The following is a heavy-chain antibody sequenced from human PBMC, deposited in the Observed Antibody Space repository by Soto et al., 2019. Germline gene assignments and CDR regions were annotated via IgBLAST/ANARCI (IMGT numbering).Heavy chain of an antibody. D-gene: IGHD6-13*01. CDR2: ISGSGGST. V-gene: IGHV3-23*01. J-gene: IGHJ5*02. CDR3: AKDLSSSSWYKLGWFAP. Sequence: GGSLRLSCAASGFTFSSYAMSWVRQAPGKGLEWVSAISGSGGSTYYADSVKGRFTISRDNSKNTLYLQMNSLRAEDTAVYYCAKDLSSSSWYKLGWFAPWGQGTLVTSPQ. CDR1: GFTFSSYA.